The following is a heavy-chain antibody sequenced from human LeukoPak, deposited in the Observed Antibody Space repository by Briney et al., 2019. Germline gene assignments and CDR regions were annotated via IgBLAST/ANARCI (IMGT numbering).Heavy chain of an antibody. Sequence: PGGSLRLSCAASGFTFSSYWMHWVRQAPGKGLVWVSLINSDGSSTSYADSVKGRFTISRDNAKNTLYLQMNSLRVEDTAVYYCGREAVAGLIAPWGQGTLVTVSS. CDR2: INSDGSST. CDR3: GREAVAGLIAP. CDR1: GFTFSSYW. D-gene: IGHD6-19*01. J-gene: IGHJ5*02. V-gene: IGHV3-74*01.